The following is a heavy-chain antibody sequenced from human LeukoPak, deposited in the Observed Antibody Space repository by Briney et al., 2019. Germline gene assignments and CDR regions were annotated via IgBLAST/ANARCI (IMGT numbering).Heavy chain of an antibody. CDR3: AKQEYEYYDILTGYYFPDY. V-gene: IGHV3-23*01. Sequence: PGGSLRLSCAASGFTFSSYAMSWVRQAPGKGLEWVSAISGSGGSTYYAESVKGRFTISRDNSKNTLYLQMNSLRAEDTAVYYCAKQEYEYYDILTGYYFPDYWGQGTLVTVSS. D-gene: IGHD3-9*01. CDR1: GFTFSSYA. J-gene: IGHJ4*02. CDR2: ISGSGGST.